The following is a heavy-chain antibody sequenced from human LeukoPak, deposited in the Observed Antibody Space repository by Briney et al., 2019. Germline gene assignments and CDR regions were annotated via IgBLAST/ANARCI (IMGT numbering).Heavy chain of an antibody. CDR2: IWYDGSNE. Sequence: PGRSLRLSCVASGFTFSSYIMHWVRQAPGKGLEWVAVIWYDGSNEYYADSVKGRFTISRDDSKNTLFLQMNSVGAEDTAIYFCARDGAGSSSWFDYWGHGTLVTVSS. D-gene: IGHD6-13*01. J-gene: IGHJ4*03. CDR3: ARDGAGSSSWFDY. V-gene: IGHV3-33*01. CDR1: GFTFSSYI.